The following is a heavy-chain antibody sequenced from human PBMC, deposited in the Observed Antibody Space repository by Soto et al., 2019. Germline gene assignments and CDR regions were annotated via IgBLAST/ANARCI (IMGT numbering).Heavy chain of an antibody. Sequence: ASVKVSCKASGYTFTSDGISWVRQAPGQGLEWMGWISAYNGNTNYAQKLQGRVTMTTDTSTSTAYMELRSLRSDDTAVYYCARALWFGDLPFFAYWGQGTLVTVSS. V-gene: IGHV1-18*04. CDR2: ISAYNGNT. CDR3: ARALWFGDLPFFAY. CDR1: GYTFTSDG. J-gene: IGHJ4*02. D-gene: IGHD3-10*01.